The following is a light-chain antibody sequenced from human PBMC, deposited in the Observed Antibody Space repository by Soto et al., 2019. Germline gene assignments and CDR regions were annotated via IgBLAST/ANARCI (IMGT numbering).Light chain of an antibody. CDR3: QYYDSFRT. CDR1: QSVDSTY. Sequence: PGERATLSCRASQSVDSTYLTWYQQKPGQAPRLLIYGASGRATGIPDRFSGSGSETDFTLTISRLEPQDFAVYFCQYYDSFRTFGQGTKVEIK. J-gene: IGKJ1*01. V-gene: IGKV3-20*01. CDR2: GAS.